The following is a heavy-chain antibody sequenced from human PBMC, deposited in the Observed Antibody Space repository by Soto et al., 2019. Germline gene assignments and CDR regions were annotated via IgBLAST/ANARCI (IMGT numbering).Heavy chain of an antibody. CDR1: GYTFTGYY. J-gene: IGHJ5*02. CDR2: INPNSGGT. D-gene: IGHD4-4*01. Sequence: ASVKVSCKASGYTFTGYYMHWVRQAPGQGLEWMGWINPNSGGTNYAQKFQGRVTMTRDTSISTAYMELSRLRSDDTAVYYCARDYSNYVNWFDPWGQGTLVTDSS. V-gene: IGHV1-2*02. CDR3: ARDYSNYVNWFDP.